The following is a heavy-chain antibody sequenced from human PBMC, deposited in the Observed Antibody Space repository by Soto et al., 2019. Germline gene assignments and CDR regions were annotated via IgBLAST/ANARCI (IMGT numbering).Heavy chain of an antibody. Sequence: QLQLQESGSGLVKPSQTLSLTCAVSGGSISSGGYSWSWIRQPTGKGLEWIGYINHSGTTYYKPSLTSRVTITVDRSKNQFSLKLSSVTAADTAVYYCARTPDIWGQGTMVTVSS. CDR3: ARTPDI. J-gene: IGHJ3*02. CDR2: INHSGTT. CDR1: GGSISSGGYS. V-gene: IGHV4-30-2*01.